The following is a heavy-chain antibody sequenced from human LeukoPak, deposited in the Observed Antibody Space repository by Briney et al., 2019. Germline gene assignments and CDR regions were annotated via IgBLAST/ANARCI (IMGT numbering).Heavy chain of an antibody. CDR3: AKYGPQDSGSSHFDY. J-gene: IGHJ4*02. V-gene: IGHV3-23*01. Sequence: PSETLSLTCTVSGGSISSGGYYWSWIRQHPGKGLEWVSAIRDSGSSTHYADSVKGRFTTSRDNSKNTLFLQMNSLRAEDTAIYYCAKYGPQDSGSSHFDYWGQGALVTVSS. CDR1: GGSISSGGYY. D-gene: IGHD1-26*01. CDR2: IRDSGSST.